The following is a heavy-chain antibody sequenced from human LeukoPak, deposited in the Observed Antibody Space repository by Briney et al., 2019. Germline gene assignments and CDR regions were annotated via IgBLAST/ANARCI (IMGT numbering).Heavy chain of an antibody. CDR1: GGSFSDYY. D-gene: IGHD6-13*01. J-gene: IGHJ4*02. Sequence: PSETLSLTCAVYGGSFSDYYWNWIRQPPGKGLEWIGQINHSGSTNYNSSLKSRVTMSVDTSKNQFSLKLSSVTAADTAVYYCARVDVGPVYSSSWYEKYFDYWGQGTLVTVSS. CDR2: INHSGST. V-gene: IGHV4-34*01. CDR3: ARVDVGPVYSSSWYEKYFDY.